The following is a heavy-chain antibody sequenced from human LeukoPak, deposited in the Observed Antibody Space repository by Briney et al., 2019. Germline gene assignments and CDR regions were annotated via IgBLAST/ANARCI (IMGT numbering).Heavy chain of an antibody. CDR2: IWFDGGNK. V-gene: IGHV3-33*01. J-gene: IGHJ4*02. D-gene: IGHD3-22*01. CDR1: GFTFSSYV. CDR3: ARDTRLYYFDSSDFDY. Sequence: GGSLRLSCAASGFTFSSYVMHWVRQAPGKGLEWVAVIWFDGGNKYYADSVKGRFTISRDNSKNTLYLQMNSLRAEDTAVYYCARDTRLYYFDSSDFDYWGQGTLVTVSS.